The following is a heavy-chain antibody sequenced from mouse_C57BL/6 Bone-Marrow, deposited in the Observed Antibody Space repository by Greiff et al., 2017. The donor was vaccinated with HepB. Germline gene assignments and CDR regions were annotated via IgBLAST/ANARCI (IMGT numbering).Heavy chain of an antibody. V-gene: IGHV5-9-1*02. CDR3: TRDDYGSSSGYFDV. CDR1: GFTFSSYA. D-gene: IGHD1-1*01. CDR2: ISSGGDYT. J-gene: IGHJ1*03. Sequence: EVKLQESGEGLVKPGGSLKLSCAASGFTFSSYAMSWVRQTPEKRLEWVAYISSGGDYTYYADTVKGRFTISRDNARNTLYLQMSSLKSEDTAMYYCTRDDYGSSSGYFDVWGTGTTVTVSS.